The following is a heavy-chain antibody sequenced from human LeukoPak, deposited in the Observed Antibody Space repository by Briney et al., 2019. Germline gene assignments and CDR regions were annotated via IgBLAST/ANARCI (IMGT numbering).Heavy chain of an antibody. CDR3: ARDDVAWNDVHWFDP. V-gene: IGHV3-21*01. J-gene: IGHJ5*02. CDR1: GFTFSYYT. Sequence: GGSLRLSCAASGFTFSYYTMSWVRQAPGKGLEWVSSISSPGSSIYYADSVKGRFTISRDNAKNSLYLQMSSLRVEDTAVYYCARDDVAWNDVHWFDPWGQGTLVTVSS. D-gene: IGHD1-1*01. CDR2: ISSPGSSI.